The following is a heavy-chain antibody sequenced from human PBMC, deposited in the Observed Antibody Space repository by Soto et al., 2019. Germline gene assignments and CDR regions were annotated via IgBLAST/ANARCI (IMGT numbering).Heavy chain of an antibody. D-gene: IGHD5-12*01. CDR2: ISYDGSNK. V-gene: IGHV3-30*18. Sequence: GGSLRLSCAASGFTFSSYGMHWVRQAPGKGLEWVAVISYDGSNKYYADSVKGRFTISRDNSKNTLYLQMNSLRAEDTAVYYCAKDSDGYDEDWFDPWGQGTLVTVSS. CDR3: AKDSDGYDEDWFDP. CDR1: GFTFSSYG. J-gene: IGHJ5*02.